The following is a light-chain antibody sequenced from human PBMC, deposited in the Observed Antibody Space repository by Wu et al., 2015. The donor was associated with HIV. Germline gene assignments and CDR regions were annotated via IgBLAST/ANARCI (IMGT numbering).Light chain of an antibody. J-gene: IGKJ5*01. CDR2: DAS. Sequence: IVMTQSPGTLSVSPGERATLSCRASQSIRSSLVWSQQKSGQAPRVLIYDASKRATGIPPRFSGSGSGTDFTLTISSLEPEDFAVYYCQQNTNGPLTFGQGTRLDIK. CDR1: QSIRSS. V-gene: IGKV3-11*01. CDR3: QQNTNGPLT.